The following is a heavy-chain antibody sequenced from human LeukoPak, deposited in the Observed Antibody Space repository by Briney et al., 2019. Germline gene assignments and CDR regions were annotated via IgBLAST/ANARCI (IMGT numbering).Heavy chain of an antibody. J-gene: IGHJ4*02. CDR3: ARVGATFRSYYFDY. Sequence: PSETLSLTCTVSGGSISRDYWSWIRQPPGKGLEWIGYIYYTGSTNYNPSLKSRVTISVDTSKNQFSLKLSSVTAADTAVYYCARVGATFRSYYFDYWGQGTLVTVSS. CDR1: GGSISRDY. CDR2: IYYTGST. V-gene: IGHV4-59*01. D-gene: IGHD1-26*01.